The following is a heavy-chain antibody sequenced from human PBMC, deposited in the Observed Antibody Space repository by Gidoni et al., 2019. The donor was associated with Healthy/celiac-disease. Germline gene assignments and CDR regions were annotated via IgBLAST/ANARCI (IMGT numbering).Heavy chain of an antibody. J-gene: IGHJ3*02. CDR2: IWYDGSNK. Sequence: QVQLVESGGGEVQPGRSLRLSCAESGSTFSSYGMRWVRQAPGKGLEWVAVIWYDGSNKYYADSVKGRFTISRDNSKNTLYLQMNSLRAEDTAVYYCARDGTTTINAFDIWGQGTMVTVSS. CDR3: ARDGTTTINAFDI. CDR1: GSTFSSYG. D-gene: IGHD1-7*01. V-gene: IGHV3-33*01.